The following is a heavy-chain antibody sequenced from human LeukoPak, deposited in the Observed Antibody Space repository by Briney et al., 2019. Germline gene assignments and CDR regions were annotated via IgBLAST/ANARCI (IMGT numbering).Heavy chain of an antibody. D-gene: IGHD1-1*01. CDR3: ARADRIQKIRLFDY. CDR2: INHSGST. CDR1: GFSFRSYW. J-gene: IGHJ4*02. Sequence: GSLRLSCVASGFSFRSYWMSWIRQPPGKGLEWIGEINHSGSTNYNPSLKSRVTISVDTSKNQFSLKLSSVTAADTAVYYCARADRIQKIRLFDYWGQGTLVTVSS. V-gene: IGHV4-34*01.